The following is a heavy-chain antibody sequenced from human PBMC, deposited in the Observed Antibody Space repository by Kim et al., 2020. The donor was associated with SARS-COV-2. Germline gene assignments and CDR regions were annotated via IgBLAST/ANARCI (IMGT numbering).Heavy chain of an antibody. Sequence: SVKVSCKASGGTFSSYAISWVRQAPGQGLEWMGGIIPIFGTANYAQKFQGRVTITADESTSTAYMELSSLRSEDMAVYYCARGRYSSPKADAFDIWGQGTMVTVSS. CDR3: ARGRYSSPKADAFDI. V-gene: IGHV1-69*13. CDR2: IIPIFGTA. J-gene: IGHJ3*02. CDR1: GGTFSSYA. D-gene: IGHD6-13*01.